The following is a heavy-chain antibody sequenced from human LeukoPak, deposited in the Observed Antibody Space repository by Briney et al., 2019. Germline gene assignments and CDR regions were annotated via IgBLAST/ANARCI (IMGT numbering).Heavy chain of an antibody. D-gene: IGHD4-17*01. CDR3: AREDPQTTVPEGMDV. V-gene: IGHV4-59*01. CDR2: IYYTWTT. J-gene: IGHJ6*02. CDR1: GGSISTYY. Sequence: SETLSLTCSVSGGSISTYYWSWIRQPPGKGLEWIGYIYYTWTTNYNPSLRSRVTMSVDTSRNQFSLRLSSVTAADTAVYYCAREDPQTTVPEGMDVWGHGTTVIVSS.